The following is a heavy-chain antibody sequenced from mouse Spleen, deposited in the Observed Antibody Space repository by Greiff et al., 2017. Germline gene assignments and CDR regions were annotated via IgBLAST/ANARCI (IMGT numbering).Heavy chain of an antibody. CDR3: ASPRYGNRAWFAY. J-gene: IGHJ3*01. CDR2: INPSTGGT. V-gene: IGHV1-42*01. Sequence: VQLQQSGPELVKPGASVKISCKASGYSFTGYYMNWVKQSPEKSLEWIGEINPSTGGTTYNQKFKAKAPLTVDKSSSTAYMQLKSLTSEDSAVYYCASPRYGNRAWFAYWGQGTLVTVSA. CDR1: GYSFTGYY. D-gene: IGHD2-1*01.